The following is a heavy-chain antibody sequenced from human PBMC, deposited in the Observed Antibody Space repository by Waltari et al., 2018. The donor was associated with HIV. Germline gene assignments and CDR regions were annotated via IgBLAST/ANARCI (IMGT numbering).Heavy chain of an antibody. V-gene: IGHV3-7*03. CDR1: GFDFRRFS. CDR3: VRDDPGYVPIDY. D-gene: IGHD2-15*01. Sequence: LVQSGGGEVQEGGSLVLSCSGSGFDFRRFSFIWVRQTPRRGLEWVDSLRRDTYEANYLASVRGRVIISRDNDKSSAYLEMTSLRVEDTATYYCVRDDPGYVPIDYWGQGSQVVVS. CDR2: LRRDTYEA. J-gene: IGHJ4*02.